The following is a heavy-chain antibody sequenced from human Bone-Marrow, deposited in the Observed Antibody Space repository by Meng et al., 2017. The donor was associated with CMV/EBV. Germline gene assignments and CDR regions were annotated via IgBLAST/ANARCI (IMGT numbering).Heavy chain of an antibody. CDR3: ASRRKNSSSSLGIYYYYYGMDV. CDR2: IIPIFGTA. D-gene: IGHD6-6*01. CDR1: GGTFSSYA. Sequence: SVKVSCKASGGTFSSYAISWLRQAPGQGLEWMGGIIPIFGTANYAQKFQGRVTITADKSTSTAYMELSSLRSEDTAVYYCASRRKNSSSSLGIYYYYYGMDVWGQGTTVTVSS. V-gene: IGHV1-69*06. J-gene: IGHJ6*02.